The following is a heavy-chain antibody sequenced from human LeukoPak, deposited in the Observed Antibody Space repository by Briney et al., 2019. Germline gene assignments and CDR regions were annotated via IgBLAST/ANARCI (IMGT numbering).Heavy chain of an antibody. V-gene: IGHV3-53*01. CDR3: ARDREGYFDY. CDR1: GFTVSSNY. Sequence: GGSLRLSCAASGFTVSSNYMSWVRQAPGKGLEWVSVIYRDGSTYYADSVKGRFSISRDKTKNTLFLQMSSLRVEDTAVYYCARDREGYFDYWGQGTLVTVSS. CDR2: IYRDGST. D-gene: IGHD3-10*01. J-gene: IGHJ4*02.